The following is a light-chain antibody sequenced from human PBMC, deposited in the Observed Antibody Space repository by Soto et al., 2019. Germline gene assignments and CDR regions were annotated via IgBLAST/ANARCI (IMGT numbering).Light chain of an antibody. V-gene: IGLV2-11*01. CDR1: SSDVGGYNF. J-gene: IGLJ1*01. CDR2: DVT. Sequence: HSALTQSRSVSGSPGQSVTISCTGTSSDVGGYNFVSWYQQYPGKAPKLIIYDVTKRPSGVPDRFSGSKSGNTASLTISGLQTDDEADYYCCSYAGSYTHVFGTGTKVTVL. CDR3: CSYAGSYTHV.